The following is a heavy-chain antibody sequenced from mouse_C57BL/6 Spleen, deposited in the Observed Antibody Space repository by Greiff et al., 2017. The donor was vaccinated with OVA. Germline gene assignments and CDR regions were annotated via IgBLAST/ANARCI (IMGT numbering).Heavy chain of an antibody. CDR1: GFTFSDYG. D-gene: IGHD1-1*01. CDR3: ARGLLFYYAMDY. CDR2: ISSGSSTI. V-gene: IGHV5-17*01. Sequence: EVKLMESGGGLVKPGGSLKLSCAAFGFTFSDYGMHWVRQAPEKGLEWVAYISSGSSTIYYADTVKGRFTISRDNAKNTLFLQMTSLRSEDTAMYYCARGLLFYYAMDYWGQGTSVTVSS. J-gene: IGHJ4*01.